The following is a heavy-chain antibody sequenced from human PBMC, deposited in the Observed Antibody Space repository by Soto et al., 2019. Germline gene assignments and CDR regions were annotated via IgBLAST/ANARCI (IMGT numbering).Heavy chain of an antibody. D-gene: IGHD3-22*01. CDR1: GFTFSSYA. CDR2: ISGSGGST. Sequence: EVQLLESGGGLVQPGGSLRLSCAASGFTFSSYAMSWVRQAPGKGLEWVSAISGSGGSTYYADSVKGRFTISRDNSKNTLYLQMNSLRAEDTAVYYCATDRDDSSGYYSYTDYFDYWGQGTLVTVSS. CDR3: ATDRDDSSGYYSYTDYFDY. V-gene: IGHV3-23*01. J-gene: IGHJ4*02.